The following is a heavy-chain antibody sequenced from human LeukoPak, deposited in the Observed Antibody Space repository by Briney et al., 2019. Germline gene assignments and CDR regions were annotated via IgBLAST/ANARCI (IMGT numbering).Heavy chain of an antibody. D-gene: IGHD3-10*01. CDR3: ARDISGKFRRGPVDY. V-gene: IGHV4-61*01. CDR1: GGSVSSGSYY. Sequence: SETLSLTCTVSGGSVSSGSYYWSWIRQPPGKGLEWIGYIYYSGSTNYNPSLKSRVTISVDTSKNQFSLKLSSVTAADTAVYYCARDISGKFRRGPVDYWGQGTLVTVSS. CDR2: IYYSGST. J-gene: IGHJ4*02.